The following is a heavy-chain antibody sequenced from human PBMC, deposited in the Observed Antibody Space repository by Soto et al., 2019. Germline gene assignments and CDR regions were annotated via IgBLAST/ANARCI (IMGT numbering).Heavy chain of an antibody. CDR2: IYYSGST. V-gene: IGHV4-31*03. CDR3: ARDYDFWSGYYTAYYGMDV. J-gene: IGHJ6*02. D-gene: IGHD3-3*01. Sequence: SETLSLTCTVSGGSISSGGYYWSWIRQHPGKGLEWIGYIYYSGSTYYNPSLKSRVTISVDTSKNQFSLKLSSVTAADTAVYYCARDYDFWSGYYTAYYGMDVWGQGTTVTVSS. CDR1: GGSISSGGYY.